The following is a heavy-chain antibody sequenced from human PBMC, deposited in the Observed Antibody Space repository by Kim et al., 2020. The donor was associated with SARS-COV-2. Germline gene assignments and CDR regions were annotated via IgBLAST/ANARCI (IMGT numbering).Heavy chain of an antibody. CDR1: GGSISSYY. Sequence: SETLSLTCTVSGGSISSYYWSWIRQPPGKGLEWIGYIYYSGSTNYNPSLKSRVTISVDTSKNQFSLKLSSVTAADTAVYYCARDSSITGTTDYWGQGTLVTVSS. D-gene: IGHD1-20*01. J-gene: IGHJ4*02. CDR3: ARDSSITGTTDY. V-gene: IGHV4-59*13. CDR2: IYYSGST.